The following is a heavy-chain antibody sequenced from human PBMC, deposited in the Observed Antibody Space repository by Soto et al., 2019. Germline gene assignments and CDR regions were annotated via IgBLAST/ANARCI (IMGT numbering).Heavy chain of an antibody. V-gene: IGHV4-61*08. CDR3: ARGVYDYWSGYYAGSGLDV. D-gene: IGHD3-3*01. Sequence: ASETQSLTSTVSGDNIRSCGYYWGCIRPPPGKGLEWIGYIYYSGNTNYNPSLKSRVAISVDTSKNQFYLKLSAVTAADTAVYYCARGVYDYWSGYYAGSGLDVWGQGTTVTVSS. CDR1: GDNIRSCGYY. J-gene: IGHJ6*02. CDR2: IYYSGNT.